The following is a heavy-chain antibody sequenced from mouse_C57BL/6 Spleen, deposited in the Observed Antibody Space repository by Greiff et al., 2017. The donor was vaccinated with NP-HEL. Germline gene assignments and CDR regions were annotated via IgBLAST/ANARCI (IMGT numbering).Heavy chain of an antibody. D-gene: IGHD1-1*01. V-gene: IGHV1-69*01. CDR2: IDPSDSYT. CDR1: GYTFTSYW. J-gene: IGHJ2*01. CDR3: ARGIITTVVGRYFDY. Sequence: VQLQQSGAELVMPGASVKLSCKASGYTFTSYWMHWVKQRPGQGLEWIGEIDPSDSYTNYNQKFKGKSTLTVDKSSSTAYMQLSSLTSEDSAVYYCARGIITTVVGRYFDYWGQGTTLTVSS.